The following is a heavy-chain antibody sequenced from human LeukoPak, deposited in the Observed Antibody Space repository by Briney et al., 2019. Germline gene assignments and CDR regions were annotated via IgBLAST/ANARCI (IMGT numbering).Heavy chain of an antibody. J-gene: IGHJ5*02. CDR1: GYTFTGYY. V-gene: IGHV1-2*04. D-gene: IGHD6-13*01. CDR2: INPNSGGT. CDR3: ARDGSSWYLSNWFDP. Sequence: ASVKVSCKASGYTFTGYYMHWVRQAPGQGLEWMGWINPNSGGTNYAQKFQGWVTMTRDTSISTAYMELSRLRSDDTAVYYCARDGSSWYLSNWFDPWGQGTLVTVSS.